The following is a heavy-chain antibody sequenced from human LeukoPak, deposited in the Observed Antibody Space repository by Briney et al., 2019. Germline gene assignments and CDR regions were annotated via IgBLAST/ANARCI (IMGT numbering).Heavy chain of an antibody. V-gene: IGHV3-74*01. CDR2: VNSDGSTT. Sequence: PGGSLRLSCAASGFPFSNYWMHWVRQASGKGLVWVSRVNSDGSTTNYADSVKGRFTISRDNAKNTLYLQMNSLRAEDTAVYYCARRYCSGGSCYIDYWGQGTLVTVSS. CDR3: ARRYCSGGSCYIDY. CDR1: GFPFSNYW. D-gene: IGHD2-15*01. J-gene: IGHJ4*02.